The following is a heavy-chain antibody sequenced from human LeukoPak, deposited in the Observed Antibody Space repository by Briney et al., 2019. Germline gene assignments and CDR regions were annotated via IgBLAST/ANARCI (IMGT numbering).Heavy chain of an antibody. J-gene: IGHJ4*02. V-gene: IGHV3-74*01. CDR2: INSDGSSA. Sequence: GGSLRLSCAASGFTFSSYWMHWVRQAPGKGLVWVSRINSDGSSATYADSVKGRFTISRDNAKNTLYLQMNSLRAEDTAVYYCARGAPSGSYYYWGQGTLVTVSS. CDR3: ARGAPSGSYYY. D-gene: IGHD1-26*01. CDR1: GFTFSSYW.